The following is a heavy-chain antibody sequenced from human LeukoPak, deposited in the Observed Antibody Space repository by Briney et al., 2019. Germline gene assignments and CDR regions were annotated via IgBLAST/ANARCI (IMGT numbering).Heavy chain of an antibody. J-gene: IGHJ4*02. Sequence: GAPVKVSCKASGYTFTSYGISWVRQATGQGLEWMGWMNPNSGNTGYAQKFQGRVTMTRNTSISTAYMELSSLRSEDTAVYYCARGLSGWWGFDYWGQGTLVTVSS. V-gene: IGHV1-8*02. D-gene: IGHD6-19*01. CDR2: MNPNSGNT. CDR3: ARGLSGWWGFDY. CDR1: GYTFTSYG.